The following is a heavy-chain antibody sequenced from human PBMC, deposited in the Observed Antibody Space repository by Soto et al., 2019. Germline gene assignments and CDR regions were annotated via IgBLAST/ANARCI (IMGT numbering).Heavy chain of an antibody. CDR1: RFSLSTYW. J-gene: IGHJ4*02. D-gene: IGHD3-9*01. CDR3: ARDLRKYDRHYFDN. CDR2: INSDGGII. V-gene: IGHV3-74*01. Sequence: VQLVESGGGLVQPGGSLRLSCEASRFSLSTYWMCWVRQAPGKGLVWVSSINSDGGIINYAYSVKGRFTISRDNAKNTLYLQMNSLRTDDTAVYYCARDLRKYDRHYFDNWGQGTLVTVSS.